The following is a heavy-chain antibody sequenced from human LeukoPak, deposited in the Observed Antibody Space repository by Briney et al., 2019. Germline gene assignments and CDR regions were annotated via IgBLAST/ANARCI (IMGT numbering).Heavy chain of an antibody. CDR3: ARGFLALYYFDY. CDR1: GGSISSGDYY. Sequence: PSQTLSLTCTVSGGSISSGDYYWSWIRQPPGKGLEWIGYIYYSGSTYYNPSLKSRVTISVDTSKNQFSLKLSSVTAADTAVYYCARGFLALYYFDYWGQGTLVTVSS. V-gene: IGHV4-30-4*01. J-gene: IGHJ4*02. D-gene: IGHD3-10*01. CDR2: IYYSGST.